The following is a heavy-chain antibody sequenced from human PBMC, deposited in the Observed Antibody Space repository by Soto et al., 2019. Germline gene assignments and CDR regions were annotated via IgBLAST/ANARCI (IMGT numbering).Heavy chain of an antibody. J-gene: IGHJ4*02. Sequence: GESLRLSSKSYGFTFSIYGLHGIRQAPGKGLEWVAVISYDGSNKYYADSVKGRFTISRDNSKNTLYLQMNSLRAEDTAVYYCAKDFDYDTNLFDYWGQGT. V-gene: IGHV3-30*18. CDR2: ISYDGSNK. CDR3: AKDFDYDTNLFDY. D-gene: IGHD3-22*01. CDR1: GFTFSIYG.